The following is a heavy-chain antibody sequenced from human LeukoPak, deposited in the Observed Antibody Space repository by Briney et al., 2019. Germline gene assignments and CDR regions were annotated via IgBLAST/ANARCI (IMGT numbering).Heavy chain of an antibody. CDR2: IYPGDSHT. CDR3: ARRYTSSWPTHDY. D-gene: IGHD6-13*01. J-gene: IGHJ4*02. Sequence: GESLKISCKGSGYSFTLYWIAWVRQMPGKGQEWMGIIYPGDSHTRYSPSFQGQVTISADKSINTAYLQWSSVKASDTAMYYCARRYTSSWPTHDYWGQGTLVTVSS. CDR1: GYSFTLYW. V-gene: IGHV5-51*01.